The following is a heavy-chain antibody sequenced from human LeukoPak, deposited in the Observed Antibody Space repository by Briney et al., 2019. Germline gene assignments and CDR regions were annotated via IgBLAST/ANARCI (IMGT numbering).Heavy chain of an antibody. CDR1: GFSFSSYG. CDR3: ARDSTPVAESCYPTYALEV. J-gene: IGHJ6*02. CDR2: IWYDGRHK. Sequence: GRSLRLSCAASGFSFSSYGMHWVRQAPGKGLEWVAVIWYDGRHKYYADSVKGRFTISRDNSRNTLYLQMNSLRGEDRTVYYCARDSTPVAESCYPTYALEVWGQGTTVSVS. V-gene: IGHV3-33*01. D-gene: IGHD6-19*01.